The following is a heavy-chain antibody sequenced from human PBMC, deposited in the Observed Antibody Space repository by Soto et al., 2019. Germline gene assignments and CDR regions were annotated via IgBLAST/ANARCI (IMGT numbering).Heavy chain of an antibody. CDR2: INHSGST. CDR1: GGSFSGYY. D-gene: IGHD3-10*01. Sequence: PSETLSLTCAVYGGSFSGYYWSWIRQPPGKGLEWIGEINHSGSTNYNPSLKSRVTISVDTSKNQFSLKLSSVTAADTAVYYCARAGRSTYYYGSGTHRMDVWGKGTTVTVSS. CDR3: ARAGRSTYYYGSGTHRMDV. J-gene: IGHJ6*04. V-gene: IGHV4-34*01.